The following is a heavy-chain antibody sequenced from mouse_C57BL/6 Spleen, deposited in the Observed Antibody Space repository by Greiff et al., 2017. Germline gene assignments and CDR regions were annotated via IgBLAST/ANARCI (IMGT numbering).Heavy chain of an antibody. CDR1: GFTFSSYG. CDR3: ARHGYYGSSYDFFDY. CDR2: ISSGGSYT. D-gene: IGHD1-1*01. Sequence: EVQLVESGGDLVKPGGSLKLSCAASGFTFSSYGMSWVRQTPDKRLEWVATISSGGSYTYYPDSVKGRFTISRDNAKNTLYLQMSSLKSEDTAMYYCARHGYYGSSYDFFDYWGQGTTLTVSS. J-gene: IGHJ2*01. V-gene: IGHV5-6*01.